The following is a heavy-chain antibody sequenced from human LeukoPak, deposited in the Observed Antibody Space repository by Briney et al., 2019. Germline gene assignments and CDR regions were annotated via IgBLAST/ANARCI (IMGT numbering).Heavy chain of an antibody. CDR2: ISAYNGNT. D-gene: IGHD3-3*01. CDR1: GYTFTSYG. CDR3: ARDGYYDFWSGYLSYLDY. Sequence: GASVKVSCKASGYTFTSYGISWVRPAPGQGLEWMGWISAYNGNTNYAQKLQGRVTMTTDTSTSTAYMELRSLRSDDTAVYYCARDGYYDFWSGYLSYLDYWGQGTLVTVSS. J-gene: IGHJ4*02. V-gene: IGHV1-18*01.